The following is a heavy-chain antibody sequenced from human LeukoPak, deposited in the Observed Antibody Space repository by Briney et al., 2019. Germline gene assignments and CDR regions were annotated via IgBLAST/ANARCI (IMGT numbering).Heavy chain of an antibody. CDR2: INHSGST. J-gene: IGHJ4*02. Sequence: SETLSLTCAVYGGSFSGYYWSWIRQPPGKGLEWIGEINHSGSTNYNPSLKSRVTISVDTSKNQFSLKLSSVTAADTAVYYCARGIGHGDFPDYLYWGQGTLVTVSS. D-gene: IGHD4-17*01. V-gene: IGHV4-34*01. CDR1: GGSFSGYY. CDR3: ARGIGHGDFPDYLY.